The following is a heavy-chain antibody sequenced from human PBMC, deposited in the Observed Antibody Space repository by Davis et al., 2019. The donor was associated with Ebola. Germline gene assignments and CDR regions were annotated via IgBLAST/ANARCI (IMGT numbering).Heavy chain of an antibody. CDR3: AKDSSGGRGYFDY. D-gene: IGHD6-19*01. Sequence: GESLKISCAASGFTFSSYAMSWVRQAPGKGLEWVSAISGSGGSTYYADSVKGRFTISRDNSKNTLYLQMNSLRAEDTAVYYCAKDSSGGRGYFDYWGQGTLVTVSS. J-gene: IGHJ4*02. CDR1: GFTFSSYA. CDR2: ISGSGGST. V-gene: IGHV3-23*01.